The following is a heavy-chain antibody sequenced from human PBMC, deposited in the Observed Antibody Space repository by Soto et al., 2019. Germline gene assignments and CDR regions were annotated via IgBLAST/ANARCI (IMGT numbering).Heavy chain of an antibody. J-gene: IGHJ4*02. CDR1: GYTFTSYG. CDR2: ISAYNGNT. V-gene: IGHV1-18*01. D-gene: IGHD3-3*01. Sequence: ASVKVSCKASGYTFTSYGISWVRQAPGQGLEWMGWISAYNGNTNYAQKLQGRVTMTTDTSTSTAHMELRSLRSDDTAVYYCARGGGLQYDFWSGYTLYYFDYWGQGTLVTVSS. CDR3: ARGGGLQYDFWSGYTLYYFDY.